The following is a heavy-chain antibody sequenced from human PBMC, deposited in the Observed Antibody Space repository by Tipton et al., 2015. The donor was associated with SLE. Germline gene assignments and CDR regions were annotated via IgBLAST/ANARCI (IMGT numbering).Heavy chain of an antibody. CDR1: GYTFTSYD. CDR2: LNPHSGNT. V-gene: IGHV1-8*02. Sequence: QLVQSGAEVKKPGASVKVSCKASGYTFTSYDINWVRQATGQGLEWMGWLNPHSGNTAYAEKFQGRVTMTRDTSISTAYMELTSLRSEDTAVYFCARAPITLVQGVVINYFDFWGQGTLVNVSS. J-gene: IGHJ4*02. D-gene: IGHD3-10*01. CDR3: ARAPITLVQGVVINYFDF.